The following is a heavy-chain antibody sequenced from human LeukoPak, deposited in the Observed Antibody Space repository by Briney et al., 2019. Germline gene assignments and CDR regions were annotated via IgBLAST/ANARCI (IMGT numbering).Heavy chain of an antibody. D-gene: IGHD6-19*01. CDR3: AKSAQWLVLYYGMDV. Sequence: GRSLRLSCAASGFTFSSYGMHWVRQAPGKGLERVAVISYDGSNKYYADSVKGRFTISRDNSKNTLYLQMNSLRAEDTAVYYCAKSAQWLVLYYGMDVWGQGTTVTVSS. J-gene: IGHJ6*02. CDR1: GFTFSSYG. V-gene: IGHV3-30*18. CDR2: ISYDGSNK.